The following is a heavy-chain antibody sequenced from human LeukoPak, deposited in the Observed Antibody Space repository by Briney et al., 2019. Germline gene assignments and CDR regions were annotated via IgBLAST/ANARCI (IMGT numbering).Heavy chain of an antibody. V-gene: IGHV4-34*01. CDR2: INHSGST. D-gene: IGHD2-2*01. J-gene: IGHJ4*02. CDR1: GGSFSGYY. Sequence: SEALSLTCAVYGGSFSGYYWSWIRQPPGKGLEWIGEINHSGSTNYNPSLKSRVTISVGTSKNQFSLKLSSVTAADTAVYYCARGYWGNIVVVPAAPNNNYFDYWGQGTLVTVSS. CDR3: ARGYWGNIVVVPAAPNNNYFDY.